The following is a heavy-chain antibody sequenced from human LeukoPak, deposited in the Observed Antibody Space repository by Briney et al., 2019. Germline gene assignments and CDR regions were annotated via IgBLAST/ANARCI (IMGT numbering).Heavy chain of an antibody. CDR1: GFTFSTSW. CDR2: IKEDGSEK. J-gene: IGHJ4*02. CDR3: AKGDYFDY. D-gene: IGHD3-16*01. V-gene: IGHV3-7*01. Sequence: GGSLRLSCAASGFTFSTSWMSWVRQAPGKGLEWVANIKEDGSEKWYMDSLKGRFTISRDNAKNSLYLQMNSLRAEDTAVFYCAKGDYFDYWGQGTLVTVSS.